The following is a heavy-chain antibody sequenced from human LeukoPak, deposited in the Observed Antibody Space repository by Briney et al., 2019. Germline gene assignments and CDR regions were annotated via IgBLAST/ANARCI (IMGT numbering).Heavy chain of an antibody. Sequence: SVKVSCKASGGTFSSYAISWVRQAPGQGLEWMGRIIPIFGTANYAQKFQGRVTITTDESTSTAYMELSSLRSEDTAVYYCAREVDTAMVFDYWGQGTLVTVSS. V-gene: IGHV1-69*05. CDR3: AREVDTAMVFDY. D-gene: IGHD5-18*01. CDR1: GGTFSSYA. CDR2: IIPIFGTA. J-gene: IGHJ4*02.